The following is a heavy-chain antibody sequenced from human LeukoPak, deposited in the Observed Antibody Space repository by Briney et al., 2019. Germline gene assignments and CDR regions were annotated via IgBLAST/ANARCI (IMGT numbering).Heavy chain of an antibody. CDR3: ARMYSGTYGGIDY. Sequence: SETLSLTCTVSGGSISSYYWSWIRQPAGEGLEWIGRIYFSGSTNYNPSLKGRVTMSVDTSRNRFSLKLTCVTAADTGVYYCARMYSGTYGGIDYWGQGSLVTVSS. J-gene: IGHJ4*02. D-gene: IGHD1-26*01. V-gene: IGHV4-4*07. CDR2: IYFSGST. CDR1: GGSISSYY.